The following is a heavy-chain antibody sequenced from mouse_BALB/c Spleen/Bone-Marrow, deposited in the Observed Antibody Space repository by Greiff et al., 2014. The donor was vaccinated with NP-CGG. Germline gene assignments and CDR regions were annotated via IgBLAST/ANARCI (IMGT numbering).Heavy chain of an antibody. V-gene: IGHV5-17*02. D-gene: IGHD1-1*01. CDR3: ARSSDYYCSSPNAY. J-gene: IGHJ3*01. CDR2: ISSGSSTI. Sequence: EVKLMESGGGLVQPGGSRKLSCAASGFTFSSFGMHWVRQAPEKGLEWVAYISSGSSTIYYAETVKGRFTISRDNPKNTLFLQMTSLRSEDTAMYYCARSSDYYCSSPNAYWGQGALVTVSA. CDR1: GFTFSSFG.